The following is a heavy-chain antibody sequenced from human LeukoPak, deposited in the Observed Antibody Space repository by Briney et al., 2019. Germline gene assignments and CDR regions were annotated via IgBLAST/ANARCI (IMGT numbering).Heavy chain of an antibody. D-gene: IGHD2-15*01. CDR3: AKGQGVAASYYYMDV. J-gene: IGHJ6*03. CDR2: ISGSGGST. CDR1: GFTFSSYA. Sequence: GSLRLSCAASGFTFSSYAMSWVRQAPGKGLEWVSAISGSGGSTYYADSVKGRFTISRDNSKNTLYLQMISLRAEDTAVYYCAKGQGVAASYYYMDVWGKGTTVTVSS. V-gene: IGHV3-23*01.